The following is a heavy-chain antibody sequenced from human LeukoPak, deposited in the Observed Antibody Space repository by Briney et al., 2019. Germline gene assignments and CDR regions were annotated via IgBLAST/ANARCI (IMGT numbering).Heavy chain of an antibody. CDR2: ISAYSGNT. J-gene: IGHJ4*02. Sequence: ASVKVSCKASGYTFTSYGISWVRQAPGQGLEWMGWISAYSGNTNYAQKLQGRVTMTTDTSTSTAYMELRSLRSDDTAVYYCARDRPDLGYCSSTSCPQIIDYWGQRTLVTVSS. D-gene: IGHD2-2*01. CDR1: GYTFTSYG. CDR3: ARDRPDLGYCSSTSCPQIIDY. V-gene: IGHV1-18*01.